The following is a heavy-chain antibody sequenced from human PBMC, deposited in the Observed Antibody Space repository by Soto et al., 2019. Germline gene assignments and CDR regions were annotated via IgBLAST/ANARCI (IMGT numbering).Heavy chain of an antibody. CDR1: GFTFSSYG. J-gene: IGHJ6*02. D-gene: IGHD3-3*01. Sequence: GGSLRLSCAASGFTFSSYGMHWVRQAPGKGLEWVAFIWYDGSNKYYADSVKGRFTISRDNSKNTLYLQMNSLRAEDTAVYYCARDWQYYDFWRDKYYYYYGMDVWGQGTTVTVSS. CDR2: IWYDGSNK. CDR3: ARDWQYYDFWRDKYYYYYGMDV. V-gene: IGHV3-33*01.